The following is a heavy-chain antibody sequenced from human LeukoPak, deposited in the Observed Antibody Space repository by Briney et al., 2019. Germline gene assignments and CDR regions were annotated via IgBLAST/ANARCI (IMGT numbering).Heavy chain of an antibody. CDR1: GLTFSSYS. CDR2: ISSGTSSTSTI. V-gene: IGHV3-48*02. CDR3: ARRSFMAFDY. D-gene: IGHD3-10*01. Sequence: PGGSLRLSCAASGLTFSSYSMNWVRQAPGKGLEWVSYISSGTSSTSTIYYADSVKGRFTISRDNAKNSLYLQMNSLRDEDTAVYYCARRSFMAFDYWGQGTLVTVSS. J-gene: IGHJ4*02.